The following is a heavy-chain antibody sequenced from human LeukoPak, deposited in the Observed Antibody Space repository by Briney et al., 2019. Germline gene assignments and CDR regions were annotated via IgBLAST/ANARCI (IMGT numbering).Heavy chain of an antibody. D-gene: IGHD3-10*01. CDR1: GYTFTGYY. Sequence: ASVKVSCKASGYTFTGYYMHWVRQAPGQGLEWMGWINPNSGGTNYAQKFQGRVTMTRDTSISTAYMELSRLRSEDTAVYYCARPYGSGSYGENWFDPWGQGTLVTVSS. J-gene: IGHJ5*02. CDR3: ARPYGSGSYGENWFDP. V-gene: IGHV1-2*02. CDR2: INPNSGGT.